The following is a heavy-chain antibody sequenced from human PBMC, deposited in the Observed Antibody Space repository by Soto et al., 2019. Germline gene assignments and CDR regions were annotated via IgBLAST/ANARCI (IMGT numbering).Heavy chain of an antibody. D-gene: IGHD4-4*01. V-gene: IGHV3-7*01. Sequence: GGSLRLSCAASGFTFSSYWMSWVRQAPGNGLEWVANIKQDGSEKYYVDSVKGRFTISRDNAKNSLYLQMNSLRAEDTAVYYCARDVLQSLPPYYYYYMDVWGKGTTVTVSS. CDR3: ARDVLQSLPPYYYYYMDV. CDR1: GFTFSSYW. J-gene: IGHJ6*03. CDR2: IKQDGSEK.